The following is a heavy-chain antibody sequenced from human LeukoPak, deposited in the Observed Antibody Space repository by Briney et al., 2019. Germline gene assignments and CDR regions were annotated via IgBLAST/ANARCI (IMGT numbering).Heavy chain of an antibody. CDR2: IYSGGST. CDR1: GFTVSSNY. D-gene: IGHD6-19*01. J-gene: IGHJ4*02. Sequence: GGSLRLSCAASGFTVSSNYXSWVRQAPGKGLEWVSVIYSGGSTYYADSVKGRFTISRDNSENTLYLQMNSLRAEDTAVYYCAKSPPRAVAGRYFDYWGQGTMVTVSS. CDR3: AKSPPRAVAGRYFDY. V-gene: IGHV3-53*01.